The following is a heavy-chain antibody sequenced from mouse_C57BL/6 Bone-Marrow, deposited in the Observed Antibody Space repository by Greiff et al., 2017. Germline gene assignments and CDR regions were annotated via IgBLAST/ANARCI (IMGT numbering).Heavy chain of an antibody. D-gene: IGHD2-2*01. Sequence: VQLQQSGPELVKPGASVKISCKASGYAFSSSWMNWVKQRPGKGLEWIGRIYPGDGDTNYNGKFKGKATLTADKSSSTAYMQLSSLTSEDSAVYFCARRGWLRRYFDVWGTGTTVTVSS. J-gene: IGHJ1*03. V-gene: IGHV1-82*01. CDR3: ARRGWLRRYFDV. CDR2: IYPGDGDT. CDR1: GYAFSSSW.